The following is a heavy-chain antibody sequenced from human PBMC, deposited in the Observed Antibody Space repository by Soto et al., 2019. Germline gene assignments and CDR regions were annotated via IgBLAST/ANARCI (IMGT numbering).Heavy chain of an antibody. V-gene: IGHV4-39*01. D-gene: IGHD6-13*01. CDR1: GDSISSTAYY. CDR2: MYYSVRD. CDR3: ARSCGIGSAVDY. Sequence: QVQLQESGPGLVKPSETLSLTCTVSGDSISSTAYYWGWIRQPPGKGLEWIGCMYYSVRDDYNPSLKSRVTISVDTSKTQFSLRLSSVTAAETAVYYCARSCGIGSAVDYWGQGTLVTVCS. J-gene: IGHJ4*02.